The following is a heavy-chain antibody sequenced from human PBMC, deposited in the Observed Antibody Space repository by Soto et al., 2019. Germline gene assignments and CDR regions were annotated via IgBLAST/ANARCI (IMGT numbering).Heavy chain of an antibody. CDR1: GFTFSSYS. J-gene: IGHJ4*02. CDR3: AREWSTSGDLDY. CDR2: ISYDGSIK. D-gene: IGHD3-10*01. V-gene: IGHV3-30-3*01. Sequence: QVQLVESGGGVVQPGRSLRLSCAASGFTFSSYSIQWVRQAPGKGLEWVAVISYDGSIKYYADSVKGRFTISRDNSKNTAKLQMNSLRAEDTVVFYCAREWSTSGDLDYWGQGTLVIVSS.